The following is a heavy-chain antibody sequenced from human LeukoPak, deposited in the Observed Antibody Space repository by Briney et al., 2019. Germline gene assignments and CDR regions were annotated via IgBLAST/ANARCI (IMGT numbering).Heavy chain of an antibody. J-gene: IGHJ4*02. Sequence: ASVKVSCKASSYTFTSYGISWVRQAPGQGLEWMGWISAFNGNTNYAQKLRGRVTMTTDTSTSTAYMKLRSLRSDDTAVYYCARVAVAATPPKPFDYWGQGTLVTVSS. D-gene: IGHD2-15*01. V-gene: IGHV1-18*01. CDR1: SYTFTSYG. CDR2: ISAFNGNT. CDR3: ARVAVAATPPKPFDY.